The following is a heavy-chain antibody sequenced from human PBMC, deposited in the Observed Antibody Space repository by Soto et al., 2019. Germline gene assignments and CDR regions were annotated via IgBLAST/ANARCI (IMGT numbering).Heavy chain of an antibody. D-gene: IGHD3-3*01. Sequence: GGSLRLSCAASGFTFSDYYMSWIRQAPGKGLEWVSYISSSSSYTNYADSVKGRFTISRDNAKNSLYLQMNSLRAEDTAVYYCARDKPVLRFLEWLLSLDVWGQGTTVTVSS. CDR1: GFTFSDYY. CDR2: ISSSSSYT. CDR3: ARDKPVLRFLEWLLSLDV. J-gene: IGHJ6*02. V-gene: IGHV3-11*06.